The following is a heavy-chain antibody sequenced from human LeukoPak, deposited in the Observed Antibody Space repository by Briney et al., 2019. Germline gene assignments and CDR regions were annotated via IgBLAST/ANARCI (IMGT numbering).Heavy chain of an antibody. V-gene: IGHV4-39*07. J-gene: IGHJ6*02. D-gene: IGHD2-2*01. CDR1: GGSISSSSYY. Sequence: SETLSLTCTVSGGSISSSSYYWGWIRQPPGKGLEWIGSIYYSGSTYYNPSLKSRVTISVDTSKNQFSLKLSSVTAADTAVYYCARVPGRYCSSTSCIYLASGMDVWGQGTTVTVSS. CDR3: ARVPGRYCSSTSCIYLASGMDV. CDR2: IYYSGST.